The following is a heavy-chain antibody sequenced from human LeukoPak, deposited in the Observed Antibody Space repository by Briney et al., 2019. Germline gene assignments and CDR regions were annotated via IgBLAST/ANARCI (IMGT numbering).Heavy chain of an antibody. D-gene: IGHD4-17*01. CDR1: GLAFSDNY. Sequence: PGGSLRLSCTLSGLAFSDNYLTWVRQAPGKGLERVSVIFPNGNTYSADFVEGRFSISRDKSTNTLFLDMSRVGTDDTAVYFCARANPVYGDFDYWAREPWSPSP. J-gene: IGHJ4*02. CDR2: IFPNGNT. V-gene: IGHV3-53*01. CDR3: ARANPVYGDFDY.